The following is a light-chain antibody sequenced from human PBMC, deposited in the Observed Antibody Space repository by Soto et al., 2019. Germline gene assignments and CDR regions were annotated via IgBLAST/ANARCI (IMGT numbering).Light chain of an antibody. Sequence: DIQMTQSPSSLSASVGDGVTITCRASQSITTYLNWYQQKPGKAPKLLMYAASNLQSGVPSRFSGRGSGTDFTLTISSLQPEDFATYYCQQSYSTPLTFGGGTKVEIK. CDR3: QQSYSTPLT. CDR2: AAS. CDR1: QSITTY. J-gene: IGKJ4*01. V-gene: IGKV1-39*01.